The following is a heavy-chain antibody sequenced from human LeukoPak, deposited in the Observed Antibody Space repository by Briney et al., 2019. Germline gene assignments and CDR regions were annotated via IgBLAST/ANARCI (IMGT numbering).Heavy chain of an antibody. J-gene: IGHJ4*02. CDR1: GGSISSSSYY. V-gene: IGHV4-39*01. D-gene: IGHD3-16*02. Sequence: PSETLSLTCTVSGGSISSSSYYWGWIRQPPGEGLEWIGSIYYSGSTYYNPSLKSRVTISVDTSKNQFSLKLSSVTAADTAVYYCARSPQGFGGVIVLFDYWGQGTLVTVSS. CDR3: ARSPQGFGGVIVLFDY. CDR2: IYYSGST.